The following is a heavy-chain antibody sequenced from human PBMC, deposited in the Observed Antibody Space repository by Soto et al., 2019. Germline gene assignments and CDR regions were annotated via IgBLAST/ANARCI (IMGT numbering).Heavy chain of an antibody. Sequence: VWSLRLSCASSVCTFSSYSMNWVRHSPGKGLEWVSSISSSSSYVYYADSVKGRFTISRDNAKNSLYLQMNSLRAEDTAVYYCAVDVDTAMVRFDWFEALGQGTLGNVSS. CDR2: ISSSSSYV. CDR3: AVDVDTAMVRFDWFEA. CDR1: VCTFSSYS. D-gene: IGHD5-18*01. J-gene: IGHJ5*02. V-gene: IGHV3-21*01.